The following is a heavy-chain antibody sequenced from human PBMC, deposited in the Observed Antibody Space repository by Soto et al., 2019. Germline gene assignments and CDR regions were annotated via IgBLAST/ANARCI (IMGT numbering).Heavy chain of an antibody. CDR1: GYTFTGYY. V-gene: IGHV1-2*02. J-gene: IGHJ4*02. Sequence: GASVKVSCKASGYTFTGYYMHWVRQAPGQGLEWMGWINPNSGGTNYAQKFQGRVTMTRDTSISTAYMELSRLRSDDTAVYYCAKVPALKHSSGYYYQDYWGQGTLVTVSS. CDR3: AKVPALKHSSGYYYQDY. CDR2: INPNSGGT. D-gene: IGHD3-22*01.